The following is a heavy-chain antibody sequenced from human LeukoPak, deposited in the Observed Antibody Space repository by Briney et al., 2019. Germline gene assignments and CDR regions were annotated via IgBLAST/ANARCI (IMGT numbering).Heavy chain of an antibody. CDR2: ISSSSSYI. CDR3: ARDSPGYCSGGSCYGPFDY. Sequence: PGGSLRLSCAASGFTFSSYSMNWVRQAPGKGLEWVSSISSSSSYIYYADSVKGRFTISRDNAKNSLYLQMNSLRAEDTAVYHCARDSPGYCSGGSCYGPFDYWGQGTLVTVSS. CDR1: GFTFSSYS. D-gene: IGHD2-15*01. J-gene: IGHJ4*02. V-gene: IGHV3-21*01.